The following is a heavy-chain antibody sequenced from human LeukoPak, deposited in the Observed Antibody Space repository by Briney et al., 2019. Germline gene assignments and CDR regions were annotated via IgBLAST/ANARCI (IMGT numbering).Heavy chain of an antibody. CDR2: IYTSGST. Sequence: PSETLSLTCTVSGGSISSYYWSWIRQPAGEGLEWIGRIYTSGSTNYNPSLKSRVTMSVDTSENQFSLKLSSVTAADTAVYYCAREGPEGTPFDYWGQGTLVTVSS. V-gene: IGHV4-4*07. J-gene: IGHJ4*02. CDR3: AREGPEGTPFDY. CDR1: GGSISSYY.